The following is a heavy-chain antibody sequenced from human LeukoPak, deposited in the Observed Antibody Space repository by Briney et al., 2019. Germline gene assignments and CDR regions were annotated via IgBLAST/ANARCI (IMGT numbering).Heavy chain of an antibody. V-gene: IGHV4-39*07. J-gene: IGHJ4*02. CDR3: AREIGTYGSGSPLDY. D-gene: IGHD3-10*01. CDR1: GGSISSSSYY. Sequence: SETLSLTCTVSGGSISSSSYYWGWIRQPPGKGLEWIGSIYYSGSTYYNPSLKSRVTISVDTSKNQFSLKLSSVTAADTAVYYCAREIGTYGSGSPLDYWGQGTLVTVSS. CDR2: IYYSGST.